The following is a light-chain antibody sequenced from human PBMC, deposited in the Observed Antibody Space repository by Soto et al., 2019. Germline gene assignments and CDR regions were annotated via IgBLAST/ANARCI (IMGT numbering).Light chain of an antibody. CDR1: QGISNY. V-gene: IGKV1-27*01. Sequence: DIQMTQSPSSVSASVGDRVTITCRASQGISNYLAWYQQKPGKVPRLMIYAASTLHSGVPSRFSGGGSGTEFTLTISSLEPEDVATYYCQKYNSAPLTFGGGTRVEIK. CDR3: QKYNSAPLT. J-gene: IGKJ4*01. CDR2: AAS.